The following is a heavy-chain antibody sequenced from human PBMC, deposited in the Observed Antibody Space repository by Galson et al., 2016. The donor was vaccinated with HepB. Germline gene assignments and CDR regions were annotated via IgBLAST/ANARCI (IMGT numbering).Heavy chain of an antibody. CDR2: ISHIFGTT. CDR3: ATVRRDTSSSGQFYYFYMDV. CDR1: GGTFSTYD. V-gene: IGHV1-69*13. D-gene: IGHD6-6*01. Sequence: SVKVSCKASGGTFSTYDFNWVRQAPGQGLEWMGGISHIFGTTEYAQKFQGRVTITADESTSTGYMEISSLRSEDTAVYYCATVRRDTSSSGQFYYFYMDVWGQGTLVTVSS. J-gene: IGHJ4*02.